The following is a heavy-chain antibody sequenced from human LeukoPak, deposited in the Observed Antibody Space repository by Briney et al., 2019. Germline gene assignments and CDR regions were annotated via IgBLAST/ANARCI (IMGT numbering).Heavy chain of an antibody. J-gene: IGHJ4*02. CDR2: ISSSSSYI. V-gene: IGHV3-21*01. CDR3: ARERLDYGDYVDY. CDR1: GFTFSSYS. D-gene: IGHD4-17*01. Sequence: PGGSLRLSCAASGFTFSSYSMNWVRQAPGKGLEWVSSISSSSSYIYYADSVKGRFTISRDNAKKSLYLQMNSLRAEDTAKYYCARERLDYGDYVDYWGQGTLVTVSS.